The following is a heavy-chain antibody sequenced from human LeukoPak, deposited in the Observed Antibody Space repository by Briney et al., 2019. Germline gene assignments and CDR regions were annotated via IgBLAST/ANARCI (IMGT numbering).Heavy chain of an antibody. D-gene: IGHD6-19*01. CDR1: GFTFSSYG. CDR2: IRYDGSNK. V-gene: IGHV3-30*02. Sequence: GGSLRLSCAASGFTFSSYGMHWVRQPPAKGLEWVAFIRYDGSNKYYADSVKGRFTISGDNSKNTLYLQMNSLRAEDTAVYYCATLEGIAVAGTGWFDPWGEGTLVTVSS. CDR3: ATLEGIAVAGTGWFDP. J-gene: IGHJ5*02.